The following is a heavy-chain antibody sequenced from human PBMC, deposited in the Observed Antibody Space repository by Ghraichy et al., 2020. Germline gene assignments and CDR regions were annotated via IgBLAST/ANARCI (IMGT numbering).Heavy chain of an antibody. CDR1: GFTINKYW. Sequence: GESLNISCEASGFTINKYWMSWVRQAPGKVLEWVADIREDGSKQYYLDSVRDRFTISRDNAKNSLSLQINSLRAEDMALYYCARDTNGGGGKYWYFDLWGRGTLVTVSS. J-gene: IGHJ2*01. CDR3: ARDTNGGGGKYWYFDL. CDR2: IREDGSKQ. D-gene: IGHD2-8*01. V-gene: IGHV3-7*03.